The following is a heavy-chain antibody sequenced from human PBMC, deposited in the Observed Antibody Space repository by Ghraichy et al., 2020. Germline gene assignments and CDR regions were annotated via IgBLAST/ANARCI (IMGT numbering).Heavy chain of an antibody. CDR2: ISGSGGST. D-gene: IGHD3-22*01. CDR1: GFTFSSYA. CDR3: AKVFTYYYDSSGYYEDY. J-gene: IGHJ4*02. Sequence: GGSLRLSCAASGFTFSSYAMSWVRQAPGKGLEWVSAISGSGGSTYYADSVKGRFTISRDNSKNTLYLQMNSLRAEDTAVYYCAKVFTYYYDSSGYYEDYWGQGTLVTVSS. V-gene: IGHV3-23*01.